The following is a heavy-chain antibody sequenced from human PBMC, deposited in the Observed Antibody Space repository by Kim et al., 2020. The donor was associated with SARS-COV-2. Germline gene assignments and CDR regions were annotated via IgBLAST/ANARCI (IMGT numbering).Heavy chain of an antibody. D-gene: IGHD3-10*01. J-gene: IGHJ3*02. CDR3: ARVRPRVRATNDAFYI. Sequence: GGSLRLSCAASGFTFSSHWMHWVRQAPGKGLVWVSVIYSDGSSISYADSVKGRFSISRDNAKSTLYLQMNSLRAEDTAGYYCARVRPRVRATNDAFYICGPGTIGTLS. CDR2: IYSDGSSI. V-gene: IGHV3-74*01. CDR1: GFTFSSHW.